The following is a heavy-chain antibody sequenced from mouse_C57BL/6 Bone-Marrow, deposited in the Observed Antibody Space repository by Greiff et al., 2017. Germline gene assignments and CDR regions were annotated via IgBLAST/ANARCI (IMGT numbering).Heavy chain of an antibody. CDR2: FYPGSGSI. D-gene: IGHD2-5*01. Sequence: VQLQQSGAELVKPGASVKLSCKASGYTFTEYTIHWVKQRSGQGLEWIGWFYPGSGSIKYNEKFKDKATLTADKSSSTVYMELSRLTSEDSAVYFCARHEGGSYSNRGDYYAMDYWGQGTSVTVSS. CDR3: ARHEGGSYSNRGDYYAMDY. V-gene: IGHV1-62-2*01. CDR1: GYTFTEYT. J-gene: IGHJ4*01.